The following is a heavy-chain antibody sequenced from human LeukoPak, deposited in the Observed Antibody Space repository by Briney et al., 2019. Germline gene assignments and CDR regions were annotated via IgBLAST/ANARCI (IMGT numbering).Heavy chain of an antibody. J-gene: IGHJ5*02. D-gene: IGHD3-22*01. CDR1: GFTFSDYY. V-gene: IGHV3-11*04. CDR3: ARDALIRDYYDSSGYLYNWFDP. Sequence: GGSLRLSCAASGFTFSDYYMSWIRQAPGKGLEWVSYISSSGSTIYYADSVKGRFTISRDNAKNSLYLQMNSLRAEDTAVYYCARDALIRDYYDSSGYLYNWFDPWGQGTLVTVSS. CDR2: ISSSGSTI.